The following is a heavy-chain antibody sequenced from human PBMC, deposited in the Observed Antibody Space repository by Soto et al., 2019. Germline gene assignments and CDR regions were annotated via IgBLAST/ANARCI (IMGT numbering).Heavy chain of an antibody. CDR2: IIPILGIA. V-gene: IGHV1-69*08. CDR1: GGTFSSYT. D-gene: IGHD6-19*01. CDR3: AIDEGRGWYGSFDY. J-gene: IGHJ4*02. Sequence: QVQLVQSGAEVKKPGSSVKVSCKASGGTFSSYTISWVRQAPGQGLEWMGRIIPILGIANYAQKFQGRVTITADKSTIPADIERSSRRSEDTAVYYCAIDEGRGWYGSFDYWGQGTLVTVSS.